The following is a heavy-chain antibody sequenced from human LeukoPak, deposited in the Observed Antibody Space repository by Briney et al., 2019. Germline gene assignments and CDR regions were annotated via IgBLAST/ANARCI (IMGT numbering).Heavy chain of an antibody. J-gene: IGHJ4*02. CDR1: GYTFTSYY. V-gene: IGHV1-46*01. CDR2: INPSGGST. Sequence: ASVKVSCKASGYTFTSYYMHWVRQAPGEGLEWMGIINPSGGSTSYAQKFQGRVTMTRDMSTSTVYMELSSLRSEDTAEYYCARVWRLNSARFDYWGQGTLVTVSS. D-gene: IGHD6-6*01. CDR3: ARVWRLNSARFDY.